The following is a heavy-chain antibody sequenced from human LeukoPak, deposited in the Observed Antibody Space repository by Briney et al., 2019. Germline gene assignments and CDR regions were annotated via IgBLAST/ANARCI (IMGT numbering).Heavy chain of an antibody. CDR1: GFTFSSYA. D-gene: IGHD5-12*01. CDR2: ISGSSTTT. V-gene: IGHV3-23*01. CDR3: ARDGGYSGSYYFFYYMDV. Sequence: GGSLRLSCAASGFTFSSYAMAWVRQAPGKGLEWVSTISGSSTTTYYADSVKGRFTISRDNSKNTLFLQMNSLRDDDTAVYYCARDGGYSGSYYFFYYMDVWGKGTTVTVSS. J-gene: IGHJ6*03.